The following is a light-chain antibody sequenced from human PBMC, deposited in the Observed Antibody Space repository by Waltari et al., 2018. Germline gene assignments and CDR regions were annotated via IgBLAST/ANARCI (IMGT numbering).Light chain of an antibody. J-gene: IGLJ2*01. CDR3: YSTDSSGNHRRV. CDR1: ALPQKY. CDR2: EDS. V-gene: IGLV3-10*01. Sequence: SYELTQPPSVSVSPGQPARITCSGDALPQKYASWYQQKSGQAPVLVIYEDSKRPSGIPERFSGSSSGTMATLTISGAQVEGEADYYCYSTDSSGNHRRVFGGGTKLTVL.